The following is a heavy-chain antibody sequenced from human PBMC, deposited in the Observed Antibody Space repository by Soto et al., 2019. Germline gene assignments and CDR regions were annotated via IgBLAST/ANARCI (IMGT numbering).Heavy chain of an antibody. Sequence: SETLSLTCAVYGGSFSGYYWSWIRQPPGKGLEWIGEINHSGSTNYNPSLKSRVTISVDTSKNQFSLKLSSVTAADTAVYYGAGLTPAQKPLQQLAGGIDYWGQGTLVTVSS. D-gene: IGHD6-13*01. CDR2: INHSGST. CDR3: AGLTPAQKPLQQLAGGIDY. J-gene: IGHJ4*02. CDR1: GGSFSGYY. V-gene: IGHV4-34*01.